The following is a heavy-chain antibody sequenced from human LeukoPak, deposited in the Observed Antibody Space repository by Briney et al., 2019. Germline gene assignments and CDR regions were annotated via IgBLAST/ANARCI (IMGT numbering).Heavy chain of an antibody. Sequence: GGSLRLSCAASGFSFGVFYMTWIRQAPGKGLEWLSQISNSSTYTNFADSVKGRFTISRDNSNNSFYLQMNSLRAKFTSVYYCARGHYAMDVWVQGTTVTVSS. J-gene: IGHJ6*01. V-gene: IGHV3-11*06. CDR2: ISNSSTYT. CDR1: GFSFGVFY. CDR3: ARGHYAMDV.